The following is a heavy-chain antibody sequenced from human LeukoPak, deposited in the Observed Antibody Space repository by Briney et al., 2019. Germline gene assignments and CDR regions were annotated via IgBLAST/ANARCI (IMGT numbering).Heavy chain of an antibody. V-gene: IGHV3-9*01. Sequence: GRSLRLSCAASGFTFDDYAMHWVRQAPGKGLEWVSGISWNSGSIGYVDSVKGRFTISRDNAKNSLYLQMNSLRAEDTALYYCAKDESWAVAGKNFDYWGQGTLVTVSS. CDR2: ISWNSGSI. D-gene: IGHD6-19*01. CDR1: GFTFDDYA. CDR3: AKDESWAVAGKNFDY. J-gene: IGHJ4*02.